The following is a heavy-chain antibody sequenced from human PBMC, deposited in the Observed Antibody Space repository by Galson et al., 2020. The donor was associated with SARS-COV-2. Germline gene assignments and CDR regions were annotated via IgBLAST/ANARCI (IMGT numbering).Heavy chain of an antibody. CDR1: GFTVSSYY. CDR3: ARGKPLILPWHRTYYFDY. J-gene: IGHJ4*02. V-gene: IGHV3-53*01. Sequence: GGSLRLSCAASGFTVSSYYMSWVRQAPGKGLEWVSVIYSGGSTYYAESVKGRLTISRDNSKNTLYLQMNSLRADDTAVYYCARGKPLILPWHRTYYFDYWGQGTLVTVSS. CDR2: IYSGGST. D-gene: IGHD5-18*01.